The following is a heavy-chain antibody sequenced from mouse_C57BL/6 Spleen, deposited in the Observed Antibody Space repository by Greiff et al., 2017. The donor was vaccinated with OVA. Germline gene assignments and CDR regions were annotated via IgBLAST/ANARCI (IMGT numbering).Heavy chain of an antibody. Sequence: VQLQQSGPGLAKPSQSLSLTCSVTGYSITSGYYWNWIRQFPGNKLEWMGYISYDGSNNYNPSLKNRISITRDTSKNQFFLKLNSVTTEDTATYYCARDYDYDGFAYWGQGTLVTVSA. V-gene: IGHV3-6*01. CDR1: GYSITSGYY. D-gene: IGHD2-4*01. J-gene: IGHJ3*01. CDR3: ARDYDYDGFAY. CDR2: ISYDGSN.